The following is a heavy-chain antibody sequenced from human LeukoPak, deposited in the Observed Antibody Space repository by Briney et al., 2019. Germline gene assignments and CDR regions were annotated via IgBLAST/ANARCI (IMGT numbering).Heavy chain of an antibody. CDR1: GVSTTNGIDY. D-gene: IGHD6-19*01. Sequence: PSETLSLTCTVSGVSTTNGIDYWAWIRQPPGKGLEWIGSVHNVGSTYYNLSRRSRVTMSIDTSKNQFSLRLNSVTAADTAVYYCARHAEYNSGWHFYLDHWGQGILVTVSS. CDR2: VHNVGST. V-gene: IGHV4-39*01. J-gene: IGHJ4*02. CDR3: ARHAEYNSGWHFYLDH.